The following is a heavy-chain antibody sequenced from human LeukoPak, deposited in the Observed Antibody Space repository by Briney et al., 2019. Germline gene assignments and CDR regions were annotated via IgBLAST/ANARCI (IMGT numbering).Heavy chain of an antibody. D-gene: IGHD3-22*01. V-gene: IGHV1-2*02. CDR3: AIVKAAGYYYDSSGYYGY. Sequence: AASVKVSCKASGYTFTGYYMHWVRQAPGQGLEWMGWINPNSGGTNYAQKFQGRVTMTRDTSISTAYMELSRLRSDDTAVYYCAIVKAAGYYYDSSGYYGYWGQGTLVTVSS. CDR1: GYTFTGYY. J-gene: IGHJ4*02. CDR2: INPNSGGT.